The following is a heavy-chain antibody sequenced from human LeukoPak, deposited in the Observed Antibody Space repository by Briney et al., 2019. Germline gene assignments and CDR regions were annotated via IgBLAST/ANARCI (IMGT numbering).Heavy chain of an antibody. J-gene: IGHJ4*02. V-gene: IGHV3-23*01. CDR2: INTIGDKA. Sequence: GGSLRLSCAASGLTFSTYAMSWVRQAPGTGLEWVSTINTIGDKAYYADSVEGRFTISGDNSRNTLYLQMNNLRAEDTAIYYCGGDYWGQGTLVTVSS. CDR3: GGDY. CDR1: GLTFSTYA.